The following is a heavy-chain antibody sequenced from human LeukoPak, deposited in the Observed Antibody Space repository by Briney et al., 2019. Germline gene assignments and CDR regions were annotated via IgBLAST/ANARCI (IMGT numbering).Heavy chain of an antibody. Sequence: PGESLKISCKGSGYSFNYYWIAWVRQMPGKGPVWMGTIYPGDSVTRYSPSFQGQVTISADKSITTAYLQWSSLKASDTAIYYCARQDGDGLYYFDYWGQGTLVTVSS. CDR1: GYSFNYYW. V-gene: IGHV5-51*01. D-gene: IGHD3-10*01. CDR2: IYPGDSVT. CDR3: ARQDGDGLYYFDY. J-gene: IGHJ4*02.